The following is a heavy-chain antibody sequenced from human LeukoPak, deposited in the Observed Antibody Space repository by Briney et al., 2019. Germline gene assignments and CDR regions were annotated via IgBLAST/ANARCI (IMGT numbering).Heavy chain of an antibody. CDR2: IYSGGST. Sequence: GGSWRLSCAASELTVSSNYMSWVRQPPGKGLEWVSVIYSGGSTYYADSVKGRFTISRDNSKNTLYLQMNSLRAEDTAVYYCARAATYYDILTGYSTTYFQHWGQGTLVTVSS. CDR1: ELTVSSNY. D-gene: IGHD3-9*01. CDR3: ARAATYYDILTGYSTTYFQH. J-gene: IGHJ1*01. V-gene: IGHV3-53*01.